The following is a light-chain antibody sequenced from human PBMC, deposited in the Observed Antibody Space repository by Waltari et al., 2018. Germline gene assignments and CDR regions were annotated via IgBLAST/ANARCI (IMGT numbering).Light chain of an antibody. Sequence: KGPRYLMKVSRDGGHRRGDGIPDRFSGSSAVAERYLTIASVQSEDEADYYCQTGGHGTWVFGGGTKLTVL. J-gene: IGLJ3*02. CDR2: VSRDGGH. V-gene: IGLV4-69*01. CDR3: QTGGHGTWV.